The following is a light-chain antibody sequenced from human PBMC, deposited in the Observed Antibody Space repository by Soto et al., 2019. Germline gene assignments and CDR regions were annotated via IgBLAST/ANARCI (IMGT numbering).Light chain of an antibody. Sequence: QSVLTQPPSASGTPGQRVTMSCSGNSSNIGSNYVYWYQQLPGTAPKLLIYSDNQRPSGVPDRFSVSKSGASASLAISGLRSEDEAGYSCAAWDDSLSAVVFGGGTKLTVL. CDR3: AAWDDSLSAVV. V-gene: IGLV1-47*01. J-gene: IGLJ2*01. CDR1: SSNIGSNY. CDR2: SDN.